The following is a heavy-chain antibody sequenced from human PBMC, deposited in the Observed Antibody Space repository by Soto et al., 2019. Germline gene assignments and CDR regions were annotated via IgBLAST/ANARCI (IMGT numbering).Heavy chain of an antibody. CDR2: ISAYNGTT. J-gene: IGHJ4*01. CDR1: GYTFTSYG. D-gene: IGHD2-8*01. V-gene: IGHV1-18*04. Sequence: ASVKVSCKASGYTFTSYGISWVRQAPGQGLEWLGWISAYNGTTDFAQKFQGRVTMTTDTSTSTAYMELRSLSSDDTAVYYCARDRKYSKYCTNDCGHYVDYWG. CDR3: ARDRKYSKYCTNDCGHYVDY.